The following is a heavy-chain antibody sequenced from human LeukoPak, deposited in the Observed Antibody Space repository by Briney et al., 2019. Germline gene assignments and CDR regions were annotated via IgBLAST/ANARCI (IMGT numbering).Heavy chain of an antibody. V-gene: IGHV1-69*08. CDR3: ARVNLRGSQYNWFDP. CDR2: ITPIIDSA. Sequence: SVKVSCKASGGTLNSHSFSWVRQAPGQGLEWMGRITPIIDSAKYAQNFQDRVSITADKSTTTVYMELSSLRSEDTAVYFCARVNLRGSQYNWFDPWGQGTLVTVSS. CDR1: GGTLNSHS. J-gene: IGHJ5*02. D-gene: IGHD1-26*01.